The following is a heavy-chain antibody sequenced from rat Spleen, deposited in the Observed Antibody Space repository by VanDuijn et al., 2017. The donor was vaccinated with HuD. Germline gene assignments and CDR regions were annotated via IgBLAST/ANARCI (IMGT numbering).Heavy chain of an antibody. CDR2: INYDGSNT. V-gene: IGHV5-25*01. J-gene: IGHJ2*01. CDR1: GFTFSNYD. D-gene: IGHD1-7*01. Sequence: EVQLVESGGGLVQPGRSMKLSCAASGFTFSNYDMAWVRQAPTKGLEWVASINYDGSNTYYRDSVKGRFTISRDNAKNTLYLQMEILVSEDTATYYCAKVPYYGYYYFDYWGQGVMVTVSS. CDR3: AKVPYYGYYYFDY.